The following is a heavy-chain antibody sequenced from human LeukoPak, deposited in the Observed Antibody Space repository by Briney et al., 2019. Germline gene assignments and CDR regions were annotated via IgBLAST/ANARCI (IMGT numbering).Heavy chain of an antibody. V-gene: IGHV3-53*04. D-gene: IGHD4-17*01. Sequence: GGSLRLSCAASGFTVSSNYMSWVRQAPGKGLEWVSVIYSSGSTYYADSVKGRFTISRHNSKNTLYLQMNSLRAEDTAVYYCARGAYGERSNYFDYWGQGTLVTVSS. CDR2: IYSSGST. J-gene: IGHJ4*02. CDR1: GFTVSSNY. CDR3: ARGAYGERSNYFDY.